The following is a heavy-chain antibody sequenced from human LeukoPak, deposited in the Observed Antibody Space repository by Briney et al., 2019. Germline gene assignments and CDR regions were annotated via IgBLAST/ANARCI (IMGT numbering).Heavy chain of an antibody. CDR2: MNPNSGNT. D-gene: IGHD6-13*01. CDR1: GYTFTSYD. CDR3: ATRGYSSSFHYYYYMDV. J-gene: IGHJ6*03. Sequence: ASVKVSCKASGYTFTSYDINWVRQATGQGLEWMGWMNPNSGNTGYAQKFQGRVTMTRNTSISTAYMELSSLRSEDTAVYYCATRGYSSSFHYYYYMDVWGKGTTATVSS. V-gene: IGHV1-8*01.